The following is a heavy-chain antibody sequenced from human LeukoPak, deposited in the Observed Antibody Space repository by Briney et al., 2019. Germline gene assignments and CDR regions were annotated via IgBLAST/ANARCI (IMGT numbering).Heavy chain of an antibody. Sequence: GGSLRLSCAASGFTFSSYSMNWVRQAPGKGLEWVSSISSSSSYIYYADSVKGRFTISRDNAKNSLYLQMNSLRAEDTAVYYCASFHSSGWDKFDYWGQGTLVTVSS. V-gene: IGHV3-21*01. CDR2: ISSSSSYI. CDR3: ASFHSSGWDKFDY. D-gene: IGHD6-19*01. J-gene: IGHJ4*02. CDR1: GFTFSSYS.